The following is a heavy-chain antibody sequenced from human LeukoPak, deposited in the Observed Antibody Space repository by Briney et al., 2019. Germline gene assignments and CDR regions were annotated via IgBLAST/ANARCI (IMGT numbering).Heavy chain of an antibody. Sequence: ASVKVSCKASGYTFTSYYMHWVRQAPGQGLEWMGIINPSGGSTSYAQKLQGRVTMTTDTSTSTAYMELRSLRSDDTAVYYCARVRVYYMDVWGKGTTVTVSS. J-gene: IGHJ6*03. CDR3: ARVRVYYMDV. CDR2: INPSGGST. CDR1: GYTFTSYY. V-gene: IGHV1-46*01.